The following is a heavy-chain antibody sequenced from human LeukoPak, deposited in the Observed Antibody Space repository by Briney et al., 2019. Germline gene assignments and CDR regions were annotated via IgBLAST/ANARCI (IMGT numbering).Heavy chain of an antibody. CDR3: ARTPTYYFDY. V-gene: IGHV3-48*04. Sequence: PGGSLRLSCAASGFSFNMYSMNWVRQAPGKGPEWVSYISSNSDSTYYADSVKGRFTISRDNAKNSLYLQMNSLRAEDTAVYYCARTPTYYFDYWGQGTLVAVSS. CDR1: GFSFNMYS. J-gene: IGHJ4*02. CDR2: ISSNSDST.